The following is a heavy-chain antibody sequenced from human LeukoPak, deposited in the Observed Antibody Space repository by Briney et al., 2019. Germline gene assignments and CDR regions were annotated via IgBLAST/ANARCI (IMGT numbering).Heavy chain of an antibody. CDR1: GFTLSNYW. CDR3: ARSRAAVVMGELIPSFYYGMDV. CDR2: IKQDGGER. D-gene: IGHD3-16*01. J-gene: IGHJ6*02. Sequence: GGSLRLSCAASGFTLSNYWVNWVRQVPGKGLEWVATIKQDGGERYYVDSVEGRFTISRDNGKTSVYLQMNSLRADDTAVYYCARSRAAVVMGELIPSFYYGMDVWGQGTTVTVSS. V-gene: IGHV3-7*03.